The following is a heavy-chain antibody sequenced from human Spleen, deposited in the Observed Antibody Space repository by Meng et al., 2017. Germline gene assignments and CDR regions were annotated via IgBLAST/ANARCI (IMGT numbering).Heavy chain of an antibody. V-gene: IGHV4-4*02. Sequence: QVQLQGSGPGLVKPSGTLSLPCAVSGGSISSDNWWSWVRQPPGKGLEWIGEIYHSGSTNYNPSLKSRITISVDKPKNQFSLTLSSVTAADTAVYYCTKNDFYCLGYWGQGTLVTVSS. CDR1: GGSISSDNW. CDR3: TKNDFYCLGY. CDR2: IYHSGST. D-gene: IGHD2-21*01. J-gene: IGHJ4*02.